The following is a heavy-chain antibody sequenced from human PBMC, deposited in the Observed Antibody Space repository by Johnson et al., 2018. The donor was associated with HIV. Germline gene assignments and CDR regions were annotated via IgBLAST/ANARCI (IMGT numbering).Heavy chain of an antibody. CDR3: AKCIWGSSLIDAFDI. D-gene: IGHD6-13*01. CDR2: INWNGGST. V-gene: IGHV3-20*04. J-gene: IGHJ3*02. Sequence: VQLVESGGGVVRPGGSLRLSCAASGFTFDDYGMSWVRQAPGKGLEWVSGINWNGGSTGYADSVKGRFTISRDNSKNTLYLQMNSLRAEDTAVYYCAKCIWGSSLIDAFDIWGQGTRVTVSS. CDR1: GFTFDDYG.